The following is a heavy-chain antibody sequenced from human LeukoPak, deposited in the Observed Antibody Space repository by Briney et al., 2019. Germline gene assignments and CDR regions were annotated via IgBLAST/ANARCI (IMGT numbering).Heavy chain of an antibody. Sequence: PGGSLGLSCAASGFTFSSYSMSWVRQAPGKGLEWVSLISGSGDTTNYADSVKGRFTISRDNSKNTPYLQMNSLGADDTAVYYSAVGSYLGRNFDYWGQGTLVTVSS. V-gene: IGHV3-23*01. CDR3: AVGSYLGRNFDY. J-gene: IGHJ4*02. CDR1: GFTFSSYS. CDR2: ISGSGDTT. D-gene: IGHD1-26*01.